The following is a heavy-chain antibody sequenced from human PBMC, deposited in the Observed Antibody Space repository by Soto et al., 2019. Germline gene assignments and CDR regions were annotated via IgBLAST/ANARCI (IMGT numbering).Heavy chain of an antibody. J-gene: IGHJ5*02. CDR2: IYATGPP. CDR1: GATISGFY. V-gene: IGHV4-4*07. CDR3: VRDGTKTLRDWFDP. Sequence: PSETLSLTCTVPGATISGFYWSWLRKTAGKGLEWIGRIYATGPPAYNRSLKSRVMMSVDTSKKQFSLKLRSVTAADTAVYYCVRDGTKTLRDWFDPWGQG. D-gene: IGHD1-1*01.